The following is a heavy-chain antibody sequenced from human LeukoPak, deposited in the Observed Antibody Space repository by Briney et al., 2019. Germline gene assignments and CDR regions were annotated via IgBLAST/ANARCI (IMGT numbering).Heavy chain of an antibody. D-gene: IGHD1-26*01. CDR3: ARGRIVGATKLDYYYYGMDV. J-gene: IGHJ6*02. CDR2: IIPILGIA. CDR1: GGTFSSCT. Sequence: SVKVSCKASGGTFSSCTISWVRRAPGQGLEWMGRIIPILGIANYAQKFQGRVTITADKSTSTAYMELSSLRSEDTAVYYCARGRIVGATKLDYYYYGMDVWGQGTTVTVSS. V-gene: IGHV1-69*02.